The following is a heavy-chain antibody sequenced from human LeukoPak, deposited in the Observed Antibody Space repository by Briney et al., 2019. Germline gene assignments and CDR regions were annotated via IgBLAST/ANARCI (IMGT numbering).Heavy chain of an antibody. CDR3: ARYTEVLTVIHSGYFDS. V-gene: IGHV3-66*01. CDR1: GFTVSTNY. Sequence: GGSLRLSCAASGFTVSTNYMNWVRQAPGKGLEWVPVIYSGGNTYYADSVKDRFTISRDNSKNTVYLQMNSLRAEDTAVYYCARYTEVLTVIHSGYFDSWGQGILVTVSS. CDR2: IYSGGNT. D-gene: IGHD2-21*01. J-gene: IGHJ4*02.